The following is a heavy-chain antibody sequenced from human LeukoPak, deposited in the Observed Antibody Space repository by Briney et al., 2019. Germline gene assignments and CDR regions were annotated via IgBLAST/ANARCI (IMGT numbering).Heavy chain of an antibody. J-gene: IGHJ4*02. CDR3: ARAGCSGGSCYSF. CDR1: GGSISSYY. Sequence: SETLSLTCSVSGGSISSYYWSWVRQPPGKGLEWIGYISDSGSTNYNPSLKSRVTISVDTSKNQFSLKLSSVTAADTAVYYCARAGCSGGSCYSFWGQGTLVTVSS. CDR2: ISDSGST. V-gene: IGHV4-59*08. D-gene: IGHD2-15*01.